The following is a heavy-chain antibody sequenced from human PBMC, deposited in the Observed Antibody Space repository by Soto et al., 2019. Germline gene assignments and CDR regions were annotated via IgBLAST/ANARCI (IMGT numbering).Heavy chain of an antibody. CDR1: GYTFTGYY. J-gene: IGHJ3*02. D-gene: IGHD2-2*01. Sequence: ASVKVSCKASGYTFTGYYMHWVRQAPGQGLEWMGWINPNSGGTNYAQKFQGWVTTTRDTSISTAYMELSRLRSDDTAVYYCARDRGGYCSSTSCPGAFDIWGQGTMVTVSS. V-gene: IGHV1-2*04. CDR3: ARDRGGYCSSTSCPGAFDI. CDR2: INPNSGGT.